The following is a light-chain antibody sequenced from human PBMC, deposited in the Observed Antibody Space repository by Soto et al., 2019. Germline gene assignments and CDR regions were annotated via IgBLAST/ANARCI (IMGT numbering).Light chain of an antibody. CDR2: GAS. CDR1: QSISSSY. J-gene: IGKJ1*01. Sequence: EIVLTQSPGTPSLSPGERATLSCRASQSISSSYLAWYQQKPGQAPRLLIYGASSRATGIPDRFSGSGSGTDFTLTISRLATEDFAVYYCQQYDSSPRTFGQGTKV. V-gene: IGKV3-20*01. CDR3: QQYDSSPRT.